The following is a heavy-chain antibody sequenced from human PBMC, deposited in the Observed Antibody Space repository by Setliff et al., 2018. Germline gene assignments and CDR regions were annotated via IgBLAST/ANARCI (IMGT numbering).Heavy chain of an antibody. J-gene: IGHJ4*02. CDR3: AREALQRAGLYFFDI. Sequence: ASVKVSCKASGGTFNTYGLSRVRQAPGQGLEWMGGIIPIIGEPNYAQKFQGRVTITADESTSTAYMELRSLKSEDTAVYYCAREALQRAGLYFFDIWGQGMLVTVSS. CDR1: GGTFNTYG. CDR2: IIPIIGEP. V-gene: IGHV1-69*13. D-gene: IGHD3-10*01.